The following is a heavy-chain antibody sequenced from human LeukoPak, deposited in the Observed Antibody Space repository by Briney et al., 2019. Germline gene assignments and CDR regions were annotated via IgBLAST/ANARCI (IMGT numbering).Heavy chain of an antibody. CDR2: INPNSGGT. CDR1: GYTFTGYY. D-gene: IGHD1-20*01. J-gene: IGHJ3*02. V-gene: IGHV1-2*04. Sequence: GASVKVSCKASGYTFTGYYMHWVRQAPGQGLEWMGWINPNSGGTNYAQKFQGWVTMTRDTSISTAYMGLSRLRSDDTAVYYCARGGITGTTRGPTRLNDAFDIWGQGTMVTVSS. CDR3: ARGGITGTTRGPTRLNDAFDI.